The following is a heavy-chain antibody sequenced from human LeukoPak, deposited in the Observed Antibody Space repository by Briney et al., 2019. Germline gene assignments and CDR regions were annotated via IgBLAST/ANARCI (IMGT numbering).Heavy chain of an antibody. D-gene: IGHD6-6*01. J-gene: IGHJ4*02. Sequence: PSETLSHTCTVSGGSISTYYWSWIRRPPGKGLEWIAYIHASGPTNYNPSLKSRITISVDTSKNQFSLKLSSVTAADTAVYYCARHDAGIAARPFDNWGQGTLVTVSS. V-gene: IGHV4-4*09. CDR3: ARHDAGIAARPFDN. CDR1: GGSISTYY. CDR2: IHASGPT.